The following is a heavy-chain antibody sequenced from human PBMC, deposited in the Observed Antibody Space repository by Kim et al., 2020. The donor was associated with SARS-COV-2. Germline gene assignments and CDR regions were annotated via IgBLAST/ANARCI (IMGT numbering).Heavy chain of an antibody. CDR1: GESFSGYQ. V-gene: IGHV4-34*01. CDR2: IDQSGST. CDR3: ARGGGGITMIVVGITAAEYYTDS. J-gene: IGHJ4*02. Sequence: SETLSLTCAVYGESFSGYQWSWIRHSPGKGLEWIGEIDQSGSTHYNPSLKSRVTISADTPKNQSSLKLSSVTDADTALYYCARGGGGITMIVVGITAAEYYTDSWGQGTPVTVST. D-gene: IGHD3-22*01.